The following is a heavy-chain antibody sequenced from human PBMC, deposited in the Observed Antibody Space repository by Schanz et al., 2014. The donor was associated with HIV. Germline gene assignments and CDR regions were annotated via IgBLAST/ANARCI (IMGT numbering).Heavy chain of an antibody. D-gene: IGHD6-19*01. CDR1: GYIFTSNG. V-gene: IGHV1-69*06. Sequence: QVQLVQSGAEVKKPGASVKVSCKTSGYIFTSNGISWVRQAPGQGLEWMGGIIPMFGTANYAQKFQGRVTITADKSTSTAYMELSSLRSEDTALYYCAIPSSGWSPFDYWGQGTLVTVSS. CDR2: IIPMFGTA. J-gene: IGHJ4*02. CDR3: AIPSSGWSPFDY.